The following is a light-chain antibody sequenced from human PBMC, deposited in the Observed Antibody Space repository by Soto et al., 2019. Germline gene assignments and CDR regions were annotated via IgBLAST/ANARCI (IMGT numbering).Light chain of an antibody. Sequence: SYELAQSPSVSVAPGQTASITCGGNNIATKSVHWYQQKPGQAPVVVVYDNSDRPSGIPERFSGSNSGNTATLTISRVEAGDEADYYCQVWDSSSDHPYVFGTGTKVTVL. V-gene: IGLV3-21*02. CDR1: NIATKS. CDR3: QVWDSSSDHPYV. CDR2: DNS. J-gene: IGLJ1*01.